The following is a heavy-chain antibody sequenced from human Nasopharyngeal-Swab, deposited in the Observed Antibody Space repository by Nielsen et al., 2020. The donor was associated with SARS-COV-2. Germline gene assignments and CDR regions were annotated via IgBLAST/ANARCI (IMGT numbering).Heavy chain of an antibody. V-gene: IGHV4-34*01. D-gene: IGHD3-22*01. CDR2: IYYSGST. Sequence: SETLSLTCAVYGGSFSGYYWSWIRKPPGKGLEWIGSIYYSGSTYYNPSLKSRVTISVDTSKNQFSLKLSSVTAADTAVYYCASTPRTYYYDSSGYPNPFDAFDIWGQGTMVTVSS. CDR3: ASTPRTYYYDSSGYPNPFDAFDI. J-gene: IGHJ3*02. CDR1: GGSFSGYY.